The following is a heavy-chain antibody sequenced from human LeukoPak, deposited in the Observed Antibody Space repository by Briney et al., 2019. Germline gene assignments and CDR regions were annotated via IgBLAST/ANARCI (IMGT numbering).Heavy chain of an antibody. D-gene: IGHD3-22*01. CDR1: GYSFTGYC. V-gene: IGHV1-2*02. CDR3: ARDYYDSSGYYEVDY. J-gene: IGHJ4*02. Sequence: ASVKVSCKASGYSFTGYCMHWVRQAPGQGLEWMGWINPNSGGTNYAQKFQGRVTMTGDTSISTAYMELSRLRSDDTAVYYCARDYYDSSGYYEVDYWGQGILVPVSS. CDR2: INPNSGGT.